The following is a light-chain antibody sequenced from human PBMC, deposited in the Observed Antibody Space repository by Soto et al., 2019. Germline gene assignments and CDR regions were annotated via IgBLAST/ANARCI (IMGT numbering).Light chain of an antibody. CDR2: EVS. CDR3: SSYTSSSPYG. CDR1: SSDVGGYNY. V-gene: IGLV2-14*01. J-gene: IGLJ1*01. Sequence: QSALTQPASVSGSPGQSITISCTGTSSDVGGYNYVSWYQQHPGKAPKLMIYEVSNRPSGVSNRFSGSKSGNTASLTSSGLQAEDEADYYCSSYTSSSPYGVGTGTKVTVL.